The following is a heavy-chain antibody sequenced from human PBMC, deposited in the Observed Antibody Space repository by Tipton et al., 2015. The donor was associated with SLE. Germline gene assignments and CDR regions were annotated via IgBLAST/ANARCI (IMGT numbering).Heavy chain of an antibody. CDR1: GGSISSHY. Sequence: TLSLTCTVSGGSISSHYCSWIRQPPGKGLEWIGYISYSETTTYNPSLKSRVTISVDTSKNQFSLKLRSVTAADTAVYYCAGAWQGYCSGGTCYVLDYWGQGTLVTVSS. J-gene: IGHJ4*02. V-gene: IGHV4-59*11. D-gene: IGHD2-15*01. CDR2: ISYSETT. CDR3: AGAWQGYCSGGTCYVLDY.